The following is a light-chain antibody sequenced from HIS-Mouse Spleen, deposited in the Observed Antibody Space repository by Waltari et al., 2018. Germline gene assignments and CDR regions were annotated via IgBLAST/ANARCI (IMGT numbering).Light chain of an antibody. CDR2: AAS. V-gene: IGKV1-9*01. J-gene: IGKJ1*01. Sequence: DNPFTQSPSFLSSSVGDRVTNTCRPSQGISSYLAWYQKKPGKAPKLLIYAASTLQSGVPSRFSGSGSGTEFTLTISSLQPEDFATYYCQQLNSYPPTFGQGTKVEIK. CDR1: QGISSY. CDR3: QQLNSYPPT.